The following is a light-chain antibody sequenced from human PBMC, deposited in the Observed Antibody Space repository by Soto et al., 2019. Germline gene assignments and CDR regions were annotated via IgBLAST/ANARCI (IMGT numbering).Light chain of an antibody. CDR1: QSVTTN. J-gene: IGKJ1*01. CDR3: QQYNNWPPWT. CDR2: GAS. V-gene: IGKV3-15*01. Sequence: EVVMTQSPATLSVSPGERATLSCRASQSVTTNMAWYQQKPGQAPRLLSYGASTRATGIPARFSGSGSGTDFTLTISSLQSEYFAVYYCQQYNNWPPWTFGQGTKVEIK.